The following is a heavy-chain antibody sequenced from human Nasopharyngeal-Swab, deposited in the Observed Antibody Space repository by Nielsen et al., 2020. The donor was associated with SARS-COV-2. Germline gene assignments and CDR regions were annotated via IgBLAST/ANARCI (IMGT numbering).Heavy chain of an antibody. CDR1: GASISNRNNY. CDR3: ARDESGDYLGLPFDH. Sequence: SETLSLTCVVSGASISNRNNYWGWIRQSPGKGLEWIGTVFSSGSTYNPSLKSRVTTSVDTSKNQFSLKLTSVTAADTAVYYCARDESGDYLGLPFDHWGRGTLVTVSS. CDR2: VFSSGST. J-gene: IGHJ4*02. V-gene: IGHV4-39*07. D-gene: IGHD4-17*01.